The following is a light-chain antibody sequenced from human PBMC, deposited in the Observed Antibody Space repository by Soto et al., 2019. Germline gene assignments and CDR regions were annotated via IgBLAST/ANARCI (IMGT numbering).Light chain of an antibody. Sequence: EVLLTLSPDPLSLSPVKRATLSCRASQSVSNNYLAWYQQKPGQAPRLLIYGASNRATGIPDRFSGSGSGTDFTLTISRLEPEDFAVYYCQQYNNWPWTFGQGTKVDI. CDR3: QQYNNWPWT. CDR2: GAS. J-gene: IGKJ1*01. CDR1: QSVSNNY. V-gene: IGKV3-20*01.